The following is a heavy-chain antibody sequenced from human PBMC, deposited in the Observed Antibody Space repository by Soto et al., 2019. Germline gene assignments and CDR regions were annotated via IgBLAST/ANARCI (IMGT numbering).Heavy chain of an antibody. CDR2: IYNSGST. CDR3: ARNDYDYVWESPGGDAFDI. CDR1: GGSISSGDYY. V-gene: IGHV4-30-4*01. J-gene: IGHJ3*02. Sequence: LCGGSISSGDYYWNWIRQPPGKGLEWIGFIYNSGSTYYNPSLKSRVTISVDTSKNEFSLKLTSVTVADTAVYYCARNDYDYVWESPGGDAFDIWGQGTMVTVSS. D-gene: IGHD3-16*01.